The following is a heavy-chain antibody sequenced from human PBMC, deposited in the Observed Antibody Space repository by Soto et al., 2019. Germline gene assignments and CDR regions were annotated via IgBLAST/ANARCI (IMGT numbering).Heavy chain of an antibody. D-gene: IGHD3-3*01. CDR3: ATGFWSGPIAHYFDY. CDR2: IIPLFVTD. V-gene: IGHV1-69*06. CDR1: GGSFSTYA. J-gene: IGHJ4*01. Sequence: QVHLVQSGAEVKKPGSSVKVSCKASGGSFSTYAINWLRQAPGQGLEWMGGIIPLFVTDNYAQNFQDRFTFTADKSTTTAYMEVRSLTSEDTAVYYCATGFWSGPIAHYFDYWGQGTLVTVSS.